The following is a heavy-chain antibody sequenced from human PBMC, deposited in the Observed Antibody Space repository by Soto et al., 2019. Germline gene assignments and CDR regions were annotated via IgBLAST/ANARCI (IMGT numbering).Heavy chain of an antibody. CDR3: AREVHVHPYYDFWSGYYHRGAWFDP. CDR1: GGSISSSNW. Sequence: LEPLSLTCAFSGGSISSSNWWSWVRQPPGKGLEWIGEIYHSGITNYNPSLKSRVTISVDKSKSQFSLKLSSVTAADTAVYYCAREVHVHPYYDFWSGYYHRGAWFDPWGQGTLVTVSS. V-gene: IGHV4-4*02. CDR2: IYHSGIT. D-gene: IGHD3-3*01. J-gene: IGHJ5*02.